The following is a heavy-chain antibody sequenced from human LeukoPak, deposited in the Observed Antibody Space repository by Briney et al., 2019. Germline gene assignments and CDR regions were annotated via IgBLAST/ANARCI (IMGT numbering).Heavy chain of an antibody. CDR2: IYHSGST. Sequence: SQTLSLTCAVSGGSISSGGYSWSWIRQPPGKGLEWIGYIYHSGSTYYNPSLKSRVTISVDRSKNQFSLTLTSVTVADTAFYYCARGGIRGYSAFDNLDFWGLGTHVTVSS. CDR1: GGSISSGGYS. V-gene: IGHV4-30-2*01. J-gene: IGHJ4*02. D-gene: IGHD5-12*01. CDR3: ARGGIRGYSAFDNLDF.